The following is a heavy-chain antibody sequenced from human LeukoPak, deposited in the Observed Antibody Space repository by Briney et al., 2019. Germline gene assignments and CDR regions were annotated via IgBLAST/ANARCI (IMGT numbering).Heavy chain of an antibody. CDR1: GYTFTSHD. CDR3: ARESAAAGTSVWFDP. J-gene: IGHJ5*02. D-gene: IGHD6-13*01. Sequence: ASVKVSCKASGYTFTSHDINWVRQATGQGLEWMGWMNPNSGNTGYAQKFQGRVTMTRDTSISTAYMELSRLRSDDTAVYYCARESAAAGTSVWFDPWGQGTLVTVSS. CDR2: MNPNSGNT. V-gene: IGHV1-8*01.